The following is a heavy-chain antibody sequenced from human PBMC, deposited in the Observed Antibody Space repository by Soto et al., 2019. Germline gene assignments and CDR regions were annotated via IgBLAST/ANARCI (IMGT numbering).Heavy chain of an antibody. CDR1: GYTFTSYG. Sequence: ASVKVSCKASGYTFTSYGISWVRQAPGQGLEWMGWINAGNGNTKYSQKFQGRVTITRDTSASTAYMELSSLRTKDTAVYKYAGDLKADYWGQETLVTVSS. CDR3: AGDLKADY. V-gene: IGHV1-3*01. CDR2: INAGNGNT. J-gene: IGHJ4*02.